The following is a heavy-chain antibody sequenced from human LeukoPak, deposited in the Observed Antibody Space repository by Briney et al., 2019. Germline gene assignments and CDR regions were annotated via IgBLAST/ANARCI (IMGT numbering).Heavy chain of an antibody. CDR2: IYHSGST. Sequence: SETLSLTCAVYGGSFSGYYWSWIRQPPGKGLEWIGSIYHSGSTYYNPSLKSRVTISVDTSKNQFSLKLSSVTAADTAVYYCARLRPYCSSTSCSPRYYYYYYMDVWGKGTTVTVSS. D-gene: IGHD2-2*01. CDR3: ARLRPYCSSTSCSPRYYYYYYMDV. V-gene: IGHV4-34*01. J-gene: IGHJ6*03. CDR1: GGSFSGYY.